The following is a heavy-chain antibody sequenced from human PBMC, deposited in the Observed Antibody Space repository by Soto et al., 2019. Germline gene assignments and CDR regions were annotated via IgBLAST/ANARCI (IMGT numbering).Heavy chain of an antibody. D-gene: IGHD3-16*01. Sequence: GGSLRLSCAASGFTFSSYAMSWVRQATGKGLEWVSAISGSGGSTYYADSVKGRFTISRDNSKNTLYLQMNSLRAEDTAVYYCAKSSPPYDYIWGSYSGPFDYWGQGTLVTVSS. CDR1: GFTFSSYA. CDR2: ISGSGGST. V-gene: IGHV3-23*01. J-gene: IGHJ4*02. CDR3: AKSSPPYDYIWGSYSGPFDY.